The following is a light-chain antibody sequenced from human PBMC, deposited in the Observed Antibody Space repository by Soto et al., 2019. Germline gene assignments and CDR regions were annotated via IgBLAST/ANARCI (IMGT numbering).Light chain of an antibody. J-gene: IGKJ2*01. Sequence: DIQMTQSPSTLSASVGDRVTITCRASQSISSWLAWYQQKPGRAPNLLIYDASHLERGVPSRFSGSGSGTDFTLTISSLQPDDFATYYCQQYSSLYTFGQGTKLEIK. CDR1: QSISSW. V-gene: IGKV1-5*01. CDR2: DAS. CDR3: QQYSSLYT.